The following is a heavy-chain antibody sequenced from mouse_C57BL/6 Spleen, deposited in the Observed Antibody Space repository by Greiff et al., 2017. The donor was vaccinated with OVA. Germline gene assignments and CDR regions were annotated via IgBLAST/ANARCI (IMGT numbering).Heavy chain of an antibody. CDR2: IWSGGST. CDR1: GFSLTSYG. CDR3: ARNPYYYGSSPYYYAMDY. J-gene: IGHJ4*01. V-gene: IGHV2-2*01. Sequence: VKLMESGPGLVQPSQSLSITCTVSGFSLTSYGVHWVRQSPGKGLEWLGVIWSGGSTDYNAAFISRLSISKDNSKSQVFFKMNSLQADDTAIYYCARNPYYYGSSPYYYAMDYWGQGTSVTVSS. D-gene: IGHD1-1*01.